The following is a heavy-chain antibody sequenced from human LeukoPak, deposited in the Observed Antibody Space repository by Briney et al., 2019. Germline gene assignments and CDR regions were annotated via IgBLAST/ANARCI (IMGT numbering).Heavy chain of an antibody. D-gene: IGHD3-10*01. J-gene: IGHJ4*02. V-gene: IGHV5-51*01. CDR2: IYPRDSDT. Sequence: GESLMISCKASGYTFTHQWIGWVRQKSGSGLEWMGIIYPRDSDTRYSPSFQGHVTISADTSINTAYLEWGRLEASDTAIYYCARHSDVIGAIWGQGSMVTVSS. CDR3: ARHSDVIGAI. CDR1: GYTFTHQW.